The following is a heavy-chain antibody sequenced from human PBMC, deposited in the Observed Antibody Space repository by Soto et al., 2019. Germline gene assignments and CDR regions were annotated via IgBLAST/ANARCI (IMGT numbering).Heavy chain of an antibody. J-gene: IGHJ4*02. D-gene: IGHD2-21*02. CDR3: ASGQEIVVVTEVY. CDR1: GFTFSSYA. V-gene: IGHV3-30-3*01. CDR2: ISYDGSNK. Sequence: QVQLVESGGGVVQPGRSLRLSCAASGFTFSSYAMHWVRQAPGKGLEWVAVISYDGSNKYYADSVKGRFTISRDNSKNTLYLQMNSLRAEDTAVYYCASGQEIVVVTEVYWGQGTLVTVSS.